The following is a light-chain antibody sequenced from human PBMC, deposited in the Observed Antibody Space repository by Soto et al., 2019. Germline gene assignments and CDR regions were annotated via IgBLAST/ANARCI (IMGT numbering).Light chain of an antibody. CDR1: SSDVGGYNS. CDR3: SSYTTNTGLEYV. CDR2: EVS. Sequence: QSVLTQPASVSASPGQSITISCTGTSSDVGGYNSVSWYQHHPGKAPKLMIYEVSNRPSGVPDRFSGSKSGNTASLTISGLQAEDEADYYCSSYTTNTGLEYVFGTGTKVTV. V-gene: IGLV2-14*01. J-gene: IGLJ1*01.